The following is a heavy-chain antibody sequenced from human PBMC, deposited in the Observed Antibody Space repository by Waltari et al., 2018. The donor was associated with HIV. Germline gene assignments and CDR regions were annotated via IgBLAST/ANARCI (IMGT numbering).Heavy chain of an antibody. CDR3: ARGMVRGVIINGY. CDR1: GYTVTSDH. D-gene: IGHD3-10*01. J-gene: IGHJ4*02. CDR2: MNPNSGNT. V-gene: IGHV1-8*01. Sequence: QVQLVQSGAEVKKPGAAVKGSGKASGYTVTSDHMTCVRQATGQGLEWMGWMNPNSGNTGYAQKFQGRVTMTRNTSISTAYMELSSLRSEDTAVYYCARGMVRGVIINGYWGQGTLVTVSS.